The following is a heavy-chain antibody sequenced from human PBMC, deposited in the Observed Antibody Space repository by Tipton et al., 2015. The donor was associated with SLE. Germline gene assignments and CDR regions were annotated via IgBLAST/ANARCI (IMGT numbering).Heavy chain of an antibody. CDR2: ISYDGSNK. CDR3: ARDWGEGSGSLYNWFDP. CDR1: GFTFSSYA. J-gene: IGHJ5*02. V-gene: IGHV3-30*04. D-gene: IGHD3-10*01. Sequence: QLVQSGGGVVQPGRSLRLSCAASGFTFSSYAMHWVRQAPGKGLEWVAVISYDGSNKYYADSVKGRFTISRDNSKNTLYLQMNSLRAEDTAVYYCARDWGEGSGSLYNWFDPWGQGTLVTVSS.